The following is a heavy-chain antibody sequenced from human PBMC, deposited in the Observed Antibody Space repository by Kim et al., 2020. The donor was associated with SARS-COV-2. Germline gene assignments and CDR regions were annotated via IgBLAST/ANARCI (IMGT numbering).Heavy chain of an antibody. Sequence: SADSGKGRFTITRDNSKNTLYLQMNSLRAEDTAVYYCARGGATNYYGMDVWGQGTTVTVSS. V-gene: IGHV3-53*01. CDR3: ARGGATNYYGMDV. D-gene: IGHD5-12*01. J-gene: IGHJ6*02.